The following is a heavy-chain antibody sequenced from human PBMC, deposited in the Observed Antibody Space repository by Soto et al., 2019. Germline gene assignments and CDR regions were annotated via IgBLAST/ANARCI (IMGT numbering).Heavy chain of an antibody. CDR1: GDSVSSNSAA. D-gene: IGHD3-22*01. Sequence: SQTLSLTCAISGDSVSSNSAAWNWIRQSPSRGLEWLGRTYYRSNWYNDYALSVKSRITINPDTSKNQFSLQLNSVTPEDTAVYYCARIYYDSSGYYSYFDYWGQGTLVTVSS. CDR3: ARIYYDSSGYYSYFDY. CDR2: TYYRSNWYN. V-gene: IGHV6-1*01. J-gene: IGHJ4*02.